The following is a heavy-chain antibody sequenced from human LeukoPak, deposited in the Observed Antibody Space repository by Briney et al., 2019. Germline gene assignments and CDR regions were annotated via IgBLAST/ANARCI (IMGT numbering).Heavy chain of an antibody. Sequence: PGGPLRLSCAASGFGFSNFWMSWVRQAPGKGPEWVANIKEDGSLKNYVDSVEGRFTVSRDNAKNTLYLQMNSLRLEDTAVYYCVRDWAPASMQAAPFDCWGQGTLVTASS. D-gene: IGHD2/OR15-2a*01. J-gene: IGHJ4*02. V-gene: IGHV3-7*01. CDR3: VRDWAPASMQAAPFDC. CDR1: GFGFSNFW. CDR2: IKEDGSLK.